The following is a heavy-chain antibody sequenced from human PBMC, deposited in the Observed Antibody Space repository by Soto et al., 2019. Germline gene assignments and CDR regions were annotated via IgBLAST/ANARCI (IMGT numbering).Heavy chain of an antibody. CDR2: AYYRSKWFD. CDR1: GDSVSSDSAA. CDR3: ARVRYCRGGSCYYGMDV. Sequence: SQTLSLTCAISGDSVSSDSAAWNWIRQSPSRGLEWLGCAYYRSKWFDDYAVSVKSRITITPDTSRNQLSLQLISVTPEDTAVYYCARVRYCRGGSCYYGMDVWGQGTTVTVSS. J-gene: IGHJ6*02. V-gene: IGHV6-1*01. D-gene: IGHD2-15*01.